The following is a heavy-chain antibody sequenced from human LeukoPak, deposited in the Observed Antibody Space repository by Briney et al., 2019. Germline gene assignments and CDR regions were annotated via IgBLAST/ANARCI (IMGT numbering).Heavy chain of an antibody. CDR1: GYTFTGYY. CDR3: ARDRGWYSLENWFDP. V-gene: IGHV1-2*02. Sequence: ASVRVSCKASGYTFTGYYMHWVRRAPGQGLEWMGWINPNSGGTNSAQIFQGRVTMTRDTSISTAYMELSRLTSDDTAVYYCARDRGWYSLENWFDPWGQGTLVTVSS. CDR2: INPNSGGT. J-gene: IGHJ5*02. D-gene: IGHD6-19*01.